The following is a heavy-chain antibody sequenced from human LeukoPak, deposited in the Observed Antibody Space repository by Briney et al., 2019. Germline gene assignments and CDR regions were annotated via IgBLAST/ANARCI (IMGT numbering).Heavy chain of an antibody. Sequence: ASVKVSCKASGYTFTSYGISWVRQAPGQGLEWMGWISIYNGNTDYAQKLRGRVTMTTDTSTSTAHLELRGLRSDDTAVYYCARITYDFWSGYYMPDDPWGQGTLVTVSS. D-gene: IGHD3-3*01. CDR3: ARITYDFWSGYYMPDDP. J-gene: IGHJ5*02. V-gene: IGHV1-18*01. CDR1: GYTFTSYG. CDR2: ISIYNGNT.